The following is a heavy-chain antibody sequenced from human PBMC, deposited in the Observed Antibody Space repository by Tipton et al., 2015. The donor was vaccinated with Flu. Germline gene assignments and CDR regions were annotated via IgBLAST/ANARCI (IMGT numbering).Heavy chain of an antibody. V-gene: IGHV4-4*07. CDR1: GGSISSYY. CDR3: ARDSQQLVRRYYYYGMDV. Sequence: LRLSCTVSGGSISSYYWSWIRQPAGKGLEWIGRIYTSGSTNYNPSLKSRVTMSVDTSKNQFSLKLSSVTAADTAVYYCARDSQQLVRRYYYYGMDVWGQGTTVTVSS. CDR2: IYTSGST. J-gene: IGHJ6*02. D-gene: IGHD6-13*01.